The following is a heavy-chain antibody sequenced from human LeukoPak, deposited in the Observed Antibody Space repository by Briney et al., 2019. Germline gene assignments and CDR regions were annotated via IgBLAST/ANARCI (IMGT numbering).Heavy chain of an antibody. V-gene: IGHV4-4*07. CDR1: GGSISNYY. Sequence: SETPSLTCTVSGGSISNYYWSWIRQPAGKGLEWIGRIYTSGSTNYNPSLKSRVTMSVDTSKNQFSLKLSSVTAADTAVYYCARDKSGWLNDDAFDIWDQGTMVTVSS. CDR3: ARDKSGWLNDDAFDI. CDR2: IYTSGST. D-gene: IGHD6-19*01. J-gene: IGHJ3*02.